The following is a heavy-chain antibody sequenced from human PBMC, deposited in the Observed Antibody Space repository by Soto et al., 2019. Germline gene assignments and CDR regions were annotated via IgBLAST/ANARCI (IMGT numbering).Heavy chain of an antibody. CDR1: GFTFDDYA. D-gene: IGHD6-19*01. Sequence: GGSLRLSCAASGFTFDDYAMHWVRQAPGKGLEWVSGISWNSGSIGYADSVKGRFTISRDNAKNSLYLQMNSLRAEDTALYYCAKDYSVAGNWFDPWGQGTLVTVSS. J-gene: IGHJ5*02. CDR2: ISWNSGSI. CDR3: AKDYSVAGNWFDP. V-gene: IGHV3-9*01.